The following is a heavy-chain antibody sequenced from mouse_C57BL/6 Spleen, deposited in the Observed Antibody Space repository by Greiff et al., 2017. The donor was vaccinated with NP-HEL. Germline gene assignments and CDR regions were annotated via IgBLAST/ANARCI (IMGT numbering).Heavy chain of an antibody. D-gene: IGHD1-1*01. J-gene: IGHJ3*01. Sequence: EVKLVESGGGLVQPGGSMKLSCVASGFTFSNYWMNWVRQSPEKGLEWVAQIRLKSDNYATHYAESVKGRFTISRDDSKSSVYLQMNNLRAEDTGIYYCTLITTPAWFAYWGQGTLVTVSA. CDR3: TLITTPAWFAY. CDR2: IRLKSDNYAT. V-gene: IGHV6-3*01. CDR1: GFTFSNYW.